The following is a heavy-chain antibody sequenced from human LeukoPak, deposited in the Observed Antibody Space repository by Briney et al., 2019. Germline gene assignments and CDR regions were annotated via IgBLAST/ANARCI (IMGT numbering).Heavy chain of an antibody. CDR2: IYSGGMT. V-gene: IGHV3-53*01. J-gene: IGHJ6*03. CDR1: GLNVTYNY. CDR3: YARPVLPAAFLPSGNYMDV. D-gene: IGHD2-2*01. Sequence: GGSLRLSCAASGLNVTYNYMSWVRQAPGKGLEWLSVIYSGGMTYYADSVKGRFIISRDNSKNTLYLQMNRLRAEDTAVYYCYARPVLPAAFLPSGNYMDVWGKGTKLTVSS.